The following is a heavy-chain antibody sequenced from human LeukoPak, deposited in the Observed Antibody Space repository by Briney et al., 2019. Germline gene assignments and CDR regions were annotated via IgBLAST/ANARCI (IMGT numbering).Heavy chain of an antibody. CDR1: GFTFSSYW. J-gene: IGHJ4*02. V-gene: IGHV3-7*03. Sequence: GGSLRLSCVAYGFTFSSYWMTWVRQAPGRGLEWVATIAANGNDKDYEDALQGRFTISRDNTRNSLSLRIDSLRAEDTAQYYCAREVFFQFDNWGQGALVTVSS. CDR2: IAANGNDK. CDR3: AREVFFQFDN.